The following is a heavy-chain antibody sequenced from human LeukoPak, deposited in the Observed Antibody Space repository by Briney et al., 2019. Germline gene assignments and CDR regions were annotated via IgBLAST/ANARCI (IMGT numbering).Heavy chain of an antibody. J-gene: IGHJ4*02. Sequence: GGSLRLSCAASGFTFSDNYMSWIRQAPGKGLEWVSYISSSGSIYYADSVKGRFTISRDNTKNSLYLQMNSLRAEDTAVYYCAPFGGWELPVFDYWGQGTLVTVSS. V-gene: IGHV3-11*04. CDR3: APFGGWELPVFDY. CDR1: GFTFSDNY. D-gene: IGHD1-26*01. CDR2: ISSSGSI.